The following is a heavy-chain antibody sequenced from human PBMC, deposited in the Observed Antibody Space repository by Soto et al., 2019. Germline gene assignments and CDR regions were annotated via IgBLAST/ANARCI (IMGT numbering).Heavy chain of an antibody. CDR2: ISITGLMSGGGSP. J-gene: IGHJ4*02. CDR1: GGSISRSSSY. Sequence: QVQLQESGPGLVKPSETLSLTCTVSGGSISRSSSYWSWIRQPAGKGLEWIGRISITGLMSGGGSPNYNPSLKSRVTMSVDTSKNRLSLNLSSATAADTAVYYCAKETYYYDGNGYTFEKWGQGTLVTVSS. V-gene: IGHV4-61*02. D-gene: IGHD3-22*01. CDR3: AKETYYYDGNGYTFEK.